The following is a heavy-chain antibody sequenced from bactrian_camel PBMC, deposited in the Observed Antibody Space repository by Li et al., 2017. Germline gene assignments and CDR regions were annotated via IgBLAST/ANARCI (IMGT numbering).Heavy chain of an antibody. Sequence: HVQLVESGGGSVQSGGSLRLSCAASPSRGYSGDCMGWFRQAPGKEREGIATIDSDGSTSYADSVKGRFTISQDKADKSLYLLMTDLKPEDTAMYYCAARASGSWYCLMPMIGAADFRYWGQGTQVTVS. CDR2: IDSDGST. J-gene: IGHJ6*01. CDR1: PSRGYSGDC. D-gene: IGHD6*01. V-gene: IGHV3S53*01. CDR3: AARASGSWYCLMPMIGAADFRY.